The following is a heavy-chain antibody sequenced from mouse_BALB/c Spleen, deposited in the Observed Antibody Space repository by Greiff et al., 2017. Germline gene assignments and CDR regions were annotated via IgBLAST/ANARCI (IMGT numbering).Heavy chain of an antibody. CDR2: ISSGSSTI. Sequence: EVQRVESGGGLVQPGGSRKLSCAASGFTFSSFGMHWVRQAPEKGLEWVAYISSGSSTIYYADTVKGRFTISRDNPKNTLFLQMTSLRSEDTAMYYCAREEIYYGSSRAMDYWGQGTSVTVSS. CDR3: AREEIYYGSSRAMDY. CDR1: GFTFSSFG. D-gene: IGHD1-1*01. V-gene: IGHV5-17*02. J-gene: IGHJ4*01.